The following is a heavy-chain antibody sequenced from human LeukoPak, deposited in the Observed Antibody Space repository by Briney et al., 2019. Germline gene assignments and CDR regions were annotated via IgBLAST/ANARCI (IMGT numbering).Heavy chain of an antibody. D-gene: IGHD1-26*01. CDR2: ISSGSDYK. V-gene: IGHV3-21*01. J-gene: IGHJ2*01. CDR1: EFSFRSYI. CDR3: ARDYSGSCSFFDL. Sequence: WGSLSLSCAASEFSFRSYIMNWVRQAPGMGLEWVSSISSGSDYKHYADSMKGGFTISRDNAKNSLYLQLNSLRVEDTAVYYCARDYSGSCSFFDLWGRGTLVTVSS.